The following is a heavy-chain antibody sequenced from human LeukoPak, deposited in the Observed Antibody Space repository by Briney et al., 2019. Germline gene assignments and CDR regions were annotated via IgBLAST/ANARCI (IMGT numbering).Heavy chain of an antibody. CDR1: GFTFSNYG. Sequence: GGSLRLSCAASGFTFSNYGMHWVRQAPGRGLEWVAFVRYDGGNKYYADSVKGRFTISRDNSKNTLYLQMNSLRGEDTAVYYCAKDHLSTSSYYFDYWGQGTLVTVSS. CDR3: AKDHLSTSSYYFDY. D-gene: IGHD2-2*01. J-gene: IGHJ4*02. V-gene: IGHV3-30*02. CDR2: VRYDGGNK.